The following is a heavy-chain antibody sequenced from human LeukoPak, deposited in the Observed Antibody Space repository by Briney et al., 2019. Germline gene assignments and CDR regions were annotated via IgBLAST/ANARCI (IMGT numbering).Heavy chain of an antibody. CDR2: ISSSSSYI. CDR1: GFTFSSYS. Sequence: GGSLRLSCAASGFTFSSYSMNWVRQAPGKGLEWVSSISSSSSYIYYADSVKGRFTISRDNAKNSLYLQMNSLRAEDTAVYYCARDVSSSWPFDYWGQGTLVTVSS. V-gene: IGHV3-21*01. J-gene: IGHJ4*02. CDR3: ARDVSSSWPFDY. D-gene: IGHD6-13*01.